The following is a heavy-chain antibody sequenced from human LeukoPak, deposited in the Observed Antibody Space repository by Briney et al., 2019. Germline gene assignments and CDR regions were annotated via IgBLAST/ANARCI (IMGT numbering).Heavy chain of an antibody. D-gene: IGHD3-9*01. J-gene: IGHJ6*04. CDR2: IYYSGST. CDR3: ARSRTMRYDILTGHYGMDV. Sequence: PSETLSLTCTVSGGSISSYYWSWIRQPPGKGLEWIGYIYYSGSTNYNPSLKSQVTISVDTSMNQFSLKLSSVTAADTAVYYCARSRTMRYDILTGHYGMDVWGKGTTVTVSS. CDR1: GGSISSYY. V-gene: IGHV4-59*01.